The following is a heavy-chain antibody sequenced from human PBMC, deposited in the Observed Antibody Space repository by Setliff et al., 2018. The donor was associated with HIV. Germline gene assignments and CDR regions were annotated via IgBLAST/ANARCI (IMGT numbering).Heavy chain of an antibody. Sequence: LSLTCAVYGGSFSGYYWSWIRQPPGKGLEWIGEINHSGSTNYNPSLKSRVTISVDTSKNQFSLKLSSVTAADTAVYYCARGRPSNYYYDSSGWGWGLGYFDYWGQGTQVTVSS. J-gene: IGHJ4*02. CDR3: ARGRPSNYYYDSSGWGWGLGYFDY. D-gene: IGHD3-22*01. CDR1: GGSFSGYY. CDR2: INHSGST. V-gene: IGHV4-34*01.